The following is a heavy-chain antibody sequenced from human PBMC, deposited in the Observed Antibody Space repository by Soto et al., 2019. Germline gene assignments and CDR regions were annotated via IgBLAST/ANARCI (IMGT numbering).Heavy chain of an antibody. D-gene: IGHD3-9*01. Sequence: QVQLVQSGAEVKKPGASVKVSCKASGYTFTSYGISWVRQAPGQGLEWMGWISAYNGNTNYAQKLQGRVTMTTDTYTSTAYMELRSLRSDDTAVYYCARDRRNYDILTGSLYYYYYYGMDVWGQGTTVTVSS. CDR2: ISAYNGNT. V-gene: IGHV1-18*01. J-gene: IGHJ6*02. CDR1: GYTFTSYG. CDR3: ARDRRNYDILTGSLYYYYYYGMDV.